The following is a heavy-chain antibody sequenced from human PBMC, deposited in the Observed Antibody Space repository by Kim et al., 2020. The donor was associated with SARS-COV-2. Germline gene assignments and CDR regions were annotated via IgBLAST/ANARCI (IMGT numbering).Heavy chain of an antibody. V-gene: IGHV3-23*01. J-gene: IGHJ3*01. CDR3: ARCTLIRGVLMAGNAFD. CDR2: VTGGGDAT. D-gene: IGHD3-10*01. Sequence: GGSLRLSCTTSGFTFSSFALAWIRQRPGQPLEWVSAVTGGGDATSYADAVRGRFTISRDISTNTVHLQMTGLRVDDTAEYYCARCTLIRGVLMAGNAFD. CDR1: GFTFSSFA.